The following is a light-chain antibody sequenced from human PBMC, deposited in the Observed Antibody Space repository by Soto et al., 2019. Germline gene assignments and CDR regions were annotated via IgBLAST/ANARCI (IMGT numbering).Light chain of an antibody. V-gene: IGKV4-1*01. CDR3: QKYLGTPPRT. J-gene: IGKJ1*01. CDR1: QSLLYIPNNKNY. CDR2: GAS. Sequence: DIVMTQSPDSLAVSLGERATINCKSSQSLLYIPNNKNYLAWYQQKPGQPPKLLIYGASTRESGVPDRFSGSGSRTDFMLSISSLQAEDVAVYYCQKYLGTPPRTFGQGTKVEIK.